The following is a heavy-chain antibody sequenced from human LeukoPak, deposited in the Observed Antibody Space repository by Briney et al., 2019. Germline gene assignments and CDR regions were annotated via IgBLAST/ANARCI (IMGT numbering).Heavy chain of an antibody. CDR3: ARRSVRDILTGLPRGHFDY. J-gene: IGHJ4*02. CDR2: IYHSGST. Sequence: PSETLSLTCTVSGYSISSGYYWGWIRQPPGKGLEWIGSIYHSGSTYYNPSLKSRVTISVDTSKNQFSLKLSSVTAADTAVYYCARRSVRDILTGLPRGHFDYWGQGTLVTVSS. D-gene: IGHD3-9*01. V-gene: IGHV4-38-2*02. CDR1: GYSISSGYY.